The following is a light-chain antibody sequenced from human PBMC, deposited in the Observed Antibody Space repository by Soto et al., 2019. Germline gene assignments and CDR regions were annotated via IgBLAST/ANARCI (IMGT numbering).Light chain of an antibody. CDR2: GAS. V-gene: IGKV3D-20*02. CDR3: QQHNQWPIT. CDR1: QSVSSSY. J-gene: IGKJ5*01. Sequence: EIVLTQSPGTLSLSPGERSTLSCISSQSVSSSYLAWYQQKPGQAPRLLIYGASSRATGIPARFSGSGSGTEFTLTINSLQSEDSAVYYCQQHNQWPITFGQGTRLEIK.